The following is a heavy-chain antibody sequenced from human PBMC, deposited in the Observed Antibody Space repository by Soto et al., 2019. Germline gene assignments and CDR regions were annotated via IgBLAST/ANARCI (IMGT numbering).Heavy chain of an antibody. D-gene: IGHD3-10*01. CDR2: IYTGGNT. J-gene: IGHJ6*02. Sequence: GGSLRLSCAASGFTVTSYYMSWVRQAPGKGLEWVSLIYTGGNTNYADSVKGRFTISRDNSKNTLYLQMNSLRAEDTAVYYCARDYYYGSGNYYRADYYHYGMDVWGQGTTVTVSS. V-gene: IGHV3-53*01. CDR3: ARDYYYGSGNYYRADYYHYGMDV. CDR1: GFTVTSYY.